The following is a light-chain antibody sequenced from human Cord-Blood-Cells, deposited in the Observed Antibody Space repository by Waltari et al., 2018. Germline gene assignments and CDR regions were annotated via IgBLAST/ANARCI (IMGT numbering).Light chain of an antibody. CDR1: NIGSKS. J-gene: IGLJ3*02. CDR3: QVGDSSSDQWV. Sequence: SYVLTQPPSVSVAPGKTARITCGGNNIGSKSVHWYQQKPGQAPVLVIYYDSDRPSGIPERFSGSNSGNTATLTISRVEAGDEADYYCQVGDSSSDQWVFGGGTKLTVL. V-gene: IGLV3-21*04. CDR2: YDS.